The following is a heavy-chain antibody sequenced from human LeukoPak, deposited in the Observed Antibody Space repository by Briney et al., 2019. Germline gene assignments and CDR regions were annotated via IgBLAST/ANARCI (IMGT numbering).Heavy chain of an antibody. CDR3: AKLRDYFDSSGNFDY. V-gene: IGHV3-23*01. CDR1: GFTLRNYA. Sequence: PGGPLRLSCAASGFTLRNYAMSWVRQAPGKGLEWVSAISGHGESTYNADSVKGRFTISRDNPKNTVYLQMNSLRVEDTAVYYCAKLRDYFDSSGNFDYWGQGTLVTVSS. CDR2: ISGHGEST. D-gene: IGHD3-22*01. J-gene: IGHJ4*02.